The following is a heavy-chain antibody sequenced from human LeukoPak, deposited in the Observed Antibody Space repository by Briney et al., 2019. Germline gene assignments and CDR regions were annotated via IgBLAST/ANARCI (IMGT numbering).Heavy chain of an antibody. CDR2: IYHSGST. CDR1: GGSISSSNW. J-gene: IGHJ4*02. V-gene: IGHV4-4*02. Sequence: NTSGTLSLTCAVSGGSISSSNWWSWVRQPPGKGLEWIGEIYHSGSTNNNPSLKSRVTISVDKSKNQFSLKLSSVTAADTAVYYCARGARRDGYNSGFCDYWGQGTLVTVSS. CDR3: ARGARRDGYNSGFCDY. D-gene: IGHD5-24*01.